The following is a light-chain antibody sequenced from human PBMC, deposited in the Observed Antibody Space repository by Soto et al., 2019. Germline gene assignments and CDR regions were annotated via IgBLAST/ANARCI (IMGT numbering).Light chain of an antibody. Sequence: QAVVTQPPSVSAAPGQTVSISCSGSSSSVGNNYVSWYQQLPGAAPKLLIYENNKRPSGIPDRFSGSKSGTSATLGITGLQTGDEAYYYCGTWDSSLRVVVFGGGTKLTVL. CDR1: SSSVGNNY. CDR2: ENN. CDR3: GTWDSSLRVVV. J-gene: IGLJ2*01. V-gene: IGLV1-51*01.